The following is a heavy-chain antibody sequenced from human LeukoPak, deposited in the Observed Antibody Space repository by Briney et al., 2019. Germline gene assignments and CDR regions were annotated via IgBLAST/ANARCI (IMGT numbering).Heavy chain of an antibody. D-gene: IGHD4-17*01. V-gene: IGHV4-30-4*08. J-gene: IGHJ3*02. CDR1: GGSISSGDYY. CDR3: ASGDYGDYGGDAFDI. CDR2: IYYSGST. Sequence: SQTLSLTCTVSGGSISSGDYYWSWIRQPPWKGLEWFGYIYYSGSTYYNPSLKSRVTISVDTSKNQFSLKLSSVTAADTAVYYCASGDYGDYGGDAFDIWGQGTMVTVSS.